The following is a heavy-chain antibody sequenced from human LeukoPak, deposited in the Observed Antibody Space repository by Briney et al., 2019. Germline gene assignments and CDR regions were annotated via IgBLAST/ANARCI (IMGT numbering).Heavy chain of an antibody. Sequence: SETLSLTCTVSGGSISSGGYYWSWIRQHPGKGLEWIGYIYYSGSTYYNPSLKSRVTISVDTSKNQFSLKLSSVTAADTAVYYCAREEIAAAGTFVDYWGQGTLVTVSS. J-gene: IGHJ4*02. D-gene: IGHD6-13*01. CDR1: GGSISSGGYY. CDR3: AREEIAAAGTFVDY. CDR2: IYYSGST. V-gene: IGHV4-30-4*08.